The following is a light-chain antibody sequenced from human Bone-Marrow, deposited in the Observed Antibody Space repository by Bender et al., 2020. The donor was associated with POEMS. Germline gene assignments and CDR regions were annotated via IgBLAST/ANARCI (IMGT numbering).Light chain of an antibody. CDR2: DVN. Sequence: QSALTQPPSASVSPGQSVTISCTGTSSDVGGFDYVSWYQQHPGKAPKLMIYDVNKRPSGVPDRFSGSKSGNAASLTVSGLQADDEAEYYCSSYSGSSSVLFGGGTKLTVL. CDR3: SSYSGSSSVL. CDR1: SSDVGGFDY. J-gene: IGLJ2*01. V-gene: IGLV2-8*01.